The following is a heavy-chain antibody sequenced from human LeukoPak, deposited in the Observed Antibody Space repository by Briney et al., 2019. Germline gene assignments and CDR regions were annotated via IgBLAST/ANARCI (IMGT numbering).Heavy chain of an antibody. CDR3: ARVWRSFAAAPGTLFWFDP. D-gene: IGHD6-13*01. CDR2: IYFSGST. V-gene: IGHV4-30-4*01. J-gene: IGHJ5*02. Sequence: SETLSLTCTVSGGSISSGDYYWSWIRQPPGKGLEWIGYIYFSGSTFYNPSLKIRVRMSVDTSKNQFSLRLSSVTAADTAVYYCARVWRSFAAAPGTLFWFDPWGQGTPVTVSS. CDR1: GGSISSGDYY.